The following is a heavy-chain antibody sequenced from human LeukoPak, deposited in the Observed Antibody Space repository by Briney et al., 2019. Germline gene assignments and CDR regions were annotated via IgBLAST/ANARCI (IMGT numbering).Heavy chain of an antibody. V-gene: IGHV4-38-2*02. Sequence: SETLSLTCTVSGYSVNSGYFWGWIRQPPGKGLEWIGSIYHSGSTYYNPSLKSRVTISVDTSKNQFSLKLSSVTAADTAVYYCARGGWWGYWGQGTLVTVSS. D-gene: IGHD2-15*01. CDR1: GYSVNSGYF. J-gene: IGHJ4*02. CDR3: ARGGWWGY. CDR2: IYHSGST.